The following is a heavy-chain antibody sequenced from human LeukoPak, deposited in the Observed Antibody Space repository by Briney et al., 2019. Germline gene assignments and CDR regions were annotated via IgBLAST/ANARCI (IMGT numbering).Heavy chain of an antibody. Sequence: PWGSLSLSCAASGFIFRRNASEALRQAPGKGLEWVAVVSNGGMTKYYVDSVKGRFTISRDNPKNTVYLQMNSLRAEDTAVYFIVTAIVVAAGGSVDPWGQGTLVTVSS. CDR3: VTAIVVAAGGSVDP. J-gene: IGHJ5*02. D-gene: IGHD2-15*01. CDR1: GFIFRRNA. V-gene: IGHV3-30*03. CDR2: VSNGGMTK.